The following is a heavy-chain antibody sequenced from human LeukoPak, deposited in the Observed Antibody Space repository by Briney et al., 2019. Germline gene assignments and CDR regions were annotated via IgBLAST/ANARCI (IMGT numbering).Heavy chain of an antibody. CDR1: GYTFTNYY. D-gene: IGHD2-2*01. CDR2: INPSGGYT. J-gene: IGHJ3*02. Sequence: GASVEVSCKASGYTFTNYYINWVRQAPGQGREWMGIINPSGGYTGYARKFQGRVTMTRDTSTSTVYMELSSLRSDDTAVYYCARESQNQLLGGDAFDIWGQGTMVTVSS. V-gene: IGHV1-46*01. CDR3: ARESQNQLLGGDAFDI.